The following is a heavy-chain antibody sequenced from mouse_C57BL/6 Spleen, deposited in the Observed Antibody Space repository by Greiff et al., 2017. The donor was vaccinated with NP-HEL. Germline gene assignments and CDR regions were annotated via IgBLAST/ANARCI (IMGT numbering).Heavy chain of an antibody. V-gene: IGHV1-22*01. Sequence: EVPLQPSGPELVKPGASVKMSCKASGYTFTDYNMHWVKQSHGKSLEWIGYINPNNGGTSYNQKFKGKATLTVNKSSSTAYMELRSLTSEDSAVYYCADSSGLYFDYWGQGTTLTVSS. J-gene: IGHJ2*01. CDR1: GYTFTDYN. CDR2: INPNNGGT. D-gene: IGHD3-2*02. CDR3: ADSSGLYFDY.